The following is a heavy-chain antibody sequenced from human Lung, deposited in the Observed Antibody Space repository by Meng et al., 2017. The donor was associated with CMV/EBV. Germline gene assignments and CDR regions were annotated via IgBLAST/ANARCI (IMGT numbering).Heavy chain of an antibody. V-gene: IGHV3-21*01. CDR2: ISDGGSYI. Sequence: GGSLRLXCAASGFTFSSYRMNWVRQAPGKGLEWVSSISDGGSYIDYADSVKGRFTISRDNAENSLYLQMDSLRAEDTAVYYCARDSSLHDFWRGYYGYWGQGXLVTVSS. J-gene: IGHJ4*02. D-gene: IGHD3-3*01. CDR3: ARDSSLHDFWRGYYGY. CDR1: GFTFSSYR.